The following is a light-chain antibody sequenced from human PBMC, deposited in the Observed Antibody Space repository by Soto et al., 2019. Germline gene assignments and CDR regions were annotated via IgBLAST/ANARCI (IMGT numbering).Light chain of an antibody. Sequence: PGGRATLSCRASQNVNSNLAWYQQKPGQAPRLLIYGASTRATGIPARFSGSGSGTEFTLTISSLQSEDFAVYYCQQYNNWPLAFGGGTRVEIK. CDR1: QNVNSN. CDR3: QQYNNWPLA. J-gene: IGKJ4*01. CDR2: GAS. V-gene: IGKV3-15*01.